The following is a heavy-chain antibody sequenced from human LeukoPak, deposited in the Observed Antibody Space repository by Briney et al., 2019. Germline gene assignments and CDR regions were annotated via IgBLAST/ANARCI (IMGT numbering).Heavy chain of an antibody. V-gene: IGHV1-3*03. CDR1: GYTFTHYA. CDR3: VRGDGVGASNFDY. CDR2: INAGNGNT. J-gene: IGHJ4*02. D-gene: IGHD1-26*01. Sequence: ASVKVSCKTSGYTFTHYAINWVRQAPGQRLEWMGWINAGNGNTKYSQEFQGRVTITRHTSASTAYMELSSLRSEDMAVYYCVRGDGVGASNFDYWGQGTLVTVSS.